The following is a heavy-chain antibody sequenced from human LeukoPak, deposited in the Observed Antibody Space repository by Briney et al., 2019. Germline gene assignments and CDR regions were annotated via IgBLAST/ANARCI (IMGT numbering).Heavy chain of an antibody. CDR2: IYYSGST. V-gene: IGHV4-59*01. Sequence: PSETLSLTCTVSGGSISSYYWSWIRQPPGKGLEWIGYIYYSGSTNYNPSLKSRVTISVDTSKNQFSLKLSSVTAADTAVYYCARTRDYDILTGFDYWGQGTLVTVSS. CDR3: ARTRDYDILTGFDY. CDR1: GGSISSYY. D-gene: IGHD3-9*01. J-gene: IGHJ4*02.